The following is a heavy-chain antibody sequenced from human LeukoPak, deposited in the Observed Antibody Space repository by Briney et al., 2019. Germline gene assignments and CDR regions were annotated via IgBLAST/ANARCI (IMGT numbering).Heavy chain of an antibody. CDR1: GGTFSSYA. CDR3: AIQLSSGWYLPDY. D-gene: IGHD6-19*01. CDR2: IIPILGIA. Sequence: GASVKVSCKASGGTFSSYAISWVRQAPGQGLEWMGRIIPILGIANYAQKFQGRVTITADKSTSTAYMELSSLRSEDTAVYYCAIQLSSGWYLPDYWGQGTLVTVSS. J-gene: IGHJ4*02. V-gene: IGHV1-69*04.